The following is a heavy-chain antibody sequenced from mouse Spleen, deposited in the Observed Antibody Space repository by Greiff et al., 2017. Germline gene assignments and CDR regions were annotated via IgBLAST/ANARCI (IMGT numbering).Heavy chain of an antibody. J-gene: IGHJ3*01. CDR2: ISYDGSN. V-gene: IGHV3-6*01. CDR1: GYSITSGYY. D-gene: IGHD1-1*02. CDR3: ANFLWSSFAY. Sequence: DVKLQESGPGLVTPSQSLSLTCSVTGYSITSGYYWNWIRQFPGNKLEWMGYISYDGSNNYNPSLKNRISITRDTSKNQFFLKLNSVTTEDTATYYCANFLWSSFAYWGQGTLVTVSA.